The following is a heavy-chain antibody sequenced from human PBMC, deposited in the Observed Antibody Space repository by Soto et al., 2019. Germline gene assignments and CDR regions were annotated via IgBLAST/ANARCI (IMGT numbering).Heavy chain of an antibody. D-gene: IGHD3-10*01. V-gene: IGHV3-23*01. J-gene: IGHJ4*02. CDR2: VGRFGNT. CDR3: AKEGRLRSPAGDYFDS. Sequence: GGSLRLSCAGSGFSFPDYDMNWVRQTPGKGLEWVAAVGRFGNTYYRDSVRGRFTISRDDSRNTVYLQMNRLGVEDTAVYFCAKEGRLRSPAGDYFDSWAQGSLVTVSS. CDR1: GFSFPDYD.